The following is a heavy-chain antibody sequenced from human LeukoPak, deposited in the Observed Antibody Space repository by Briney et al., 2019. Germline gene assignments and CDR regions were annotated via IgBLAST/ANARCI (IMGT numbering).Heavy chain of an antibody. V-gene: IGHV3-21*01. Sequence: GGSLRLSCAASGFTFSSYSMNWVRQAPGKGLGWVSPISSSSSYIYYADSVKGRFTISRDNAKNSLYLQMNSLRAEDTAVYYCARASYYYDSSGYYYVDDYWGQGTLVTVSS. CDR3: ARASYYYDSSGYYYVDDY. D-gene: IGHD3-22*01. J-gene: IGHJ4*02. CDR2: ISSSSSYI. CDR1: GFTFSSYS.